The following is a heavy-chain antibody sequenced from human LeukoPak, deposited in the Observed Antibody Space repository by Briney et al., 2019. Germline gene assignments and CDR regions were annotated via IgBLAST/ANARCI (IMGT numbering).Heavy chain of an antibody. J-gene: IGHJ4*02. CDR1: GFNFGDYA. CDR2: INWNGGYT. V-gene: IGHV3-20*01. CDR3: ARGPIISSSDWYYVY. Sequence: GGSLRLSCAASGFNFGDYAMSWVRQAPGKGLEWGTGINWNGGYTYYADSVQGRFTISRDTAKNSLYLQMNSLRAEDTALYHCARGPIISSSDWYYVYWGQGTLVTVSS. D-gene: IGHD3-10*01.